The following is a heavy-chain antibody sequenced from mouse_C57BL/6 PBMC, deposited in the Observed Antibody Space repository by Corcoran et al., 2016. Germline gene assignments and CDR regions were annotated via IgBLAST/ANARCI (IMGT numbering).Heavy chain of an antibody. Sequence: QVQLQQSGPELVKPGASVKISCKASGYSFTSYYIHWVKQRPGQGLEWIGWIYPGSGNTKYNEKFKGKATLTADTSSSTAYLQINNLKNEDTATYCCVSDHSNYAYWYFDVWGTGTTVTVSS. CDR3: VSDHSNYAYWYFDV. CDR1: GYSFTSYY. D-gene: IGHD2-5*01. CDR2: IYPGSGNT. J-gene: IGHJ1*03. V-gene: IGHV1-66*01.